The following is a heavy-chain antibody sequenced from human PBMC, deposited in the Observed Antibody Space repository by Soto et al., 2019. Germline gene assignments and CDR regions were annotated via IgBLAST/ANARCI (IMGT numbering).Heavy chain of an antibody. CDR1: GGSFSGYF. CDR2: INHSGNT. J-gene: IGHJ4*02. Sequence: QVQLQQWGAGMLKSSETLSLTCAVYGGSFSGYFWTWIRQPPGKGLEWVGEINHSGNTNYNPSLKSRVTISVDSSENDFSLRLTSVTAADTAVYYSVRGQWLPRGEYWGQGTLVTVSS. V-gene: IGHV4-34*02. CDR3: VRGQWLPRGEY. D-gene: IGHD6-19*01.